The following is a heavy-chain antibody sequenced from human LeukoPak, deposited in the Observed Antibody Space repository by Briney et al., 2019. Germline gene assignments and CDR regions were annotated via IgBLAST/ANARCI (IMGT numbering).Heavy chain of an antibody. CDR2: INPNSGGT. Sequence: ASVKVSCKASGYTFTGYYMHWVRQAPGQGLEWMGWINPNSGGTNYAQKFQGRVTMIRDTSISTAYMELSRLRSDDTAVYYCARDLNRFGVYSSGFRKDDYWGQGTLVTVSS. D-gene: IGHD6-19*01. CDR3: ARDLNRFGVYSSGFRKDDY. CDR1: GYTFTGYY. J-gene: IGHJ4*02. V-gene: IGHV1-2*02.